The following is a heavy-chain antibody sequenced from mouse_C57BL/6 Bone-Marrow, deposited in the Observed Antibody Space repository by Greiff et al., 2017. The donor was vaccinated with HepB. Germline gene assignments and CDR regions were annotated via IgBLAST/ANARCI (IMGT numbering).Heavy chain of an antibody. CDR3: ARDLDYFDY. J-gene: IGHJ2*01. V-gene: IGHV5-16*01. CDR1: GFTFSDYY. CDR2: INHDGSST. Sequence: EVKLVESEGGLVQPGSSMKLSCTASGFTFSDYYMAWVRQVPEKGLEWVANINHDGSSTYYLDSLKSRFIISRDNAKNILYLQMSSLKSEDAATYYCARDLDYFDYWGQGTTLTVSS.